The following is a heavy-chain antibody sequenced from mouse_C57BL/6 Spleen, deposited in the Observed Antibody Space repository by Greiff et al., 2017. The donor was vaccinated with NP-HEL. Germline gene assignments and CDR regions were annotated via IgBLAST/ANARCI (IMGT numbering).Heavy chain of an antibody. V-gene: IGHV1-64*01. CDR3: ARPYYDASDAMDY. J-gene: IGHJ4*01. CDR1: GYTFTSYW. D-gene: IGHD2-10*01. CDR2: IHPNSGST. Sequence: QVHVKQPGAELVKPGASVKLSCKASGYTFTSYWMHWVKQRPGQGLEWIGMIHPNSGSTNYNEKFKSKATLTVDKSSSTAYMQLSSLTSEDSAVYYCARPYYDASDAMDYWGQGTSVTVSS.